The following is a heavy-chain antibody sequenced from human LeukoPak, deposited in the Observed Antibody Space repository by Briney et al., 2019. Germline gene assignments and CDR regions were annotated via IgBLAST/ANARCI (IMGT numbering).Heavy chain of an antibody. J-gene: IGHJ4*02. CDR2: INPNSGDT. CDR1: GYTFAGYY. D-gene: IGHD6-13*01. CDR3: ARDYSRTSIDY. Sequence: GASVKVSCTASGYTFAGYYVHWVRQAPGQGLEWMGWINPNSGDTNYAQKFQGRVTMTRDTSISTAYMELSRLRSDDTAVYYCARDYSRTSIDYWGQETLVTVSS. V-gene: IGHV1-2*02.